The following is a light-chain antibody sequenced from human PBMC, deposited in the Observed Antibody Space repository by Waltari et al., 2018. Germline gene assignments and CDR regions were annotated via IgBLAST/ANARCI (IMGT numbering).Light chain of an antibody. J-gene: IGLJ1*01. CDR1: RSDVGRYNA. CDR3: CSYASTDSYV. V-gene: IGLV2-23*02. Sequence: QSALTQPASVSGSPGPSIHISCTGTRSDVGRYNAVSWYQKHPGKAPKPMIYEVTKRPSGISYRFSGSKSGNTASLTISGLQAEDEADYYCCSYASTDSYVFGTGTKVTVL. CDR2: EVT.